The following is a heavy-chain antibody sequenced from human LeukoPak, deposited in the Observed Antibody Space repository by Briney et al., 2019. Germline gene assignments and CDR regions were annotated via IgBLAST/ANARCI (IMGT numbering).Heavy chain of an antibody. CDR3: ARHRGYSYGLSHYYYYMDV. J-gene: IGHJ6*03. D-gene: IGHD5-18*01. CDR2: IYPGDSDT. Sequence: GESLQISCKGSGYSFTSYWIGWVRQMPGKGLEWMGIIYPGDSDTRYSPSFQGQVTISADKSISTAYLQWSSLKASDTAMYYCARHRGYSYGLSHYYYYMDVWGKGTTVTVSS. CDR1: GYSFTSYW. V-gene: IGHV5-51*01.